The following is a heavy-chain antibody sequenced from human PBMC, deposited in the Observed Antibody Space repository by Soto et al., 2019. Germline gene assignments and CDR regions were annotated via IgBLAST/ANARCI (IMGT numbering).Heavy chain of an antibody. D-gene: IGHD2-2*01. V-gene: IGHV3-21*01. CDR3: ARRYCTTTNCEAFDY. CDR1: GYTFSSDN. Sequence: AGGSLRLSCAASGYTFSSDNMNWVRQAPGKGLEWVSSISSGSSYIYYADSVKGRFTISRDNAKNSLYLQMNSLRAEDTAVYYCARRYCTTTNCEAFDYWGQGSLVTVSS. CDR2: ISSGSSYI. J-gene: IGHJ4*02.